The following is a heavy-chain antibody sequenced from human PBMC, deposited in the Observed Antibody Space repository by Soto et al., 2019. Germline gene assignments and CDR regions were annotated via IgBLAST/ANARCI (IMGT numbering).Heavy chain of an antibody. CDR2: IYYSGIT. Sequence: QVQLQESGPGLVKPSETLSLTCTVSGGSISSYYWSWIRQPPGKGLEWIGYIYYSGITNYNPSLKSRVTIAVDQSKHQFSLKLSSVTAADTAVYYCARYKSNYYYGMDVWGQGTTVTVSS. CDR1: GGSISSYY. D-gene: IGHD1-20*01. V-gene: IGHV4-59*01. CDR3: ARYKSNYYYGMDV. J-gene: IGHJ6*02.